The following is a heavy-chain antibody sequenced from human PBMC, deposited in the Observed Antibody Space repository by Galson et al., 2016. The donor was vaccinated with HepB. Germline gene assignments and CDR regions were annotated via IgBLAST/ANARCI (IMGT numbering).Heavy chain of an antibody. V-gene: IGHV4-39*01. CDR3: ASSDLSGWYYFDN. J-gene: IGHJ4*02. D-gene: IGHD6-19*01. Sequence: ETLSLTCTVSGGSISSYSHYLGWIRQPPGKGLEWIGSFLYSGSTYYNPSLKSRVTISVDTSKNQFSLRLSSVPAADTAVYYCASSDLSGWYYFDNWGQGTLVTVSS. CDR2: FLYSGST. CDR1: GGSISSYSHY.